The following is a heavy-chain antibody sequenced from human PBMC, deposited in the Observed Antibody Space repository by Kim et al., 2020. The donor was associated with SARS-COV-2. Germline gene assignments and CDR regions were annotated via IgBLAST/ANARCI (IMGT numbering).Heavy chain of an antibody. CDR2: IRSKIYGGTT. CDR1: GFTFGDYA. J-gene: IGHJ4*02. V-gene: IGHV3-49*03. D-gene: IGHD3-10*01. CDR3: TRDFRGGSLADY. Sequence: SLILSCTASGFTFGDYAMSWFRQAPGKGLEWVSFIRSKIYGGTTEYAASVKGRFTISRDDSKSIAYLQMNSLKTEDTAVYYCTRDFRGGSLADYWGQGTLVTVSS.